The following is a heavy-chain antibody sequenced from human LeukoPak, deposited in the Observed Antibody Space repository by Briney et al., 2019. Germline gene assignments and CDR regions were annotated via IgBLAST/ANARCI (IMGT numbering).Heavy chain of an antibody. CDR1: GGSISSYY. CDR2: IYYSGST. J-gene: IGHJ4*02. CDR3: AIYDILTGCDY. D-gene: IGHD3-9*01. V-gene: IGHV4-59*01. Sequence: SETLSLTCTVSGGSISSYYWSWIRQPPGKGLEWIGYIYYSGSTNYNPSLKSRVTISVDTSKNQFSLKLSSVTAADTAVYYCAIYDILTGCDYWGQGTLVTVSS.